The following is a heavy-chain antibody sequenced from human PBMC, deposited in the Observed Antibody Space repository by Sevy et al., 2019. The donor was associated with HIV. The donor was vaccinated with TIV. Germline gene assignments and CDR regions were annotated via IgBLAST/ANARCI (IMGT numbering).Heavy chain of an antibody. CDR1: GYSFTSYW. CDR3: ARQPFRGYSYGYYFDY. J-gene: IGHJ4*02. D-gene: IGHD5-18*01. Sequence: GESLKISCKGSGYSFTSYWIGWVRQMPGKGLEWMGIIYPGDSDTRYSPSFQGRVTISADKSISTAYLQWSSLKASDTAMYYCARQPFRGYSYGYYFDYWGQGTLVTVSS. CDR2: IYPGDSDT. V-gene: IGHV5-51*01.